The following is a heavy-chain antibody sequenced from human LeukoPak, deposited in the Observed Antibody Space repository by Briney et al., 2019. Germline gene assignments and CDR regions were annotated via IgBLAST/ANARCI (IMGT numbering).Heavy chain of an antibody. Sequence: PGGSLRLSCAASGFTFSSYWMSWIRQAPGKGLEWVANINQDGSEKNYVDSVKGRFTISRDNAKNSLYLQMNSLRAEDTAVYYCARVYSYGYCDYWGQGTLVTVSS. D-gene: IGHD5-18*01. J-gene: IGHJ4*02. CDR2: INQDGSEK. CDR1: GFTFSSYW. CDR3: ARVYSYGYCDY. V-gene: IGHV3-7*05.